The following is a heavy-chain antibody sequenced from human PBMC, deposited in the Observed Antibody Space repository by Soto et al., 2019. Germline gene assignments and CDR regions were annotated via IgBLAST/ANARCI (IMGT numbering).Heavy chain of an antibody. CDR2: IIPIFGTA. CDR3: ARPGFRSGYYPPTSNWFDP. D-gene: IGHD3-3*01. V-gene: IGHV1-69*01. J-gene: IGHJ5*02. CDR1: GGTFSSYA. Sequence: QVQLVQSGAEVKKPGSSVKVSCKASGGTFSSYAISWVRQAPGQGLEWMGGIIPIFGTANYAQKFQGRVTITADESTSTAYMELSSLRSEDTAVYYCARPGFRSGYYPPTSNWFDPWGQGTLVTVSS.